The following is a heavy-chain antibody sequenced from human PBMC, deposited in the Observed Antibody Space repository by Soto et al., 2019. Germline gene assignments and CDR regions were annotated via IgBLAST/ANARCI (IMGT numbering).Heavy chain of an antibody. J-gene: IGHJ6*02. Sequence: PSETLSLTCTVSGGSISSSSYYWGWIRQPPGKGLEWIGSIYYSGSTYYNPSLKSRVTISVDTSKNQFSLKLSSVTAADTAVYYCARHYYDSSGYYSYYYGMDVWGQGTTVTVSS. D-gene: IGHD3-22*01. CDR1: GGSISSSSYY. V-gene: IGHV4-39*01. CDR3: ARHYYDSSGYYSYYYGMDV. CDR2: IYYSGST.